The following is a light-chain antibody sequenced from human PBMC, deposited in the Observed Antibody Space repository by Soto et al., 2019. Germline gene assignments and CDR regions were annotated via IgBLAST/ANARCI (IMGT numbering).Light chain of an antibody. CDR1: QRLLHSNGNTF. CDR2: LGS. V-gene: IGKV2-28*01. CDR3: MQAVKTPYT. Sequence: EIVMTQSPPSLTVTPGEPASISCRSSQRLLHSNGNTFLDWYLQKPGQAPQLLIYLGSNRASGVPDRVSGSEAGTDFTLKISSVEAEDVGVYYCMQAVKTPYTFGQGTKLEIK. J-gene: IGKJ2*01.